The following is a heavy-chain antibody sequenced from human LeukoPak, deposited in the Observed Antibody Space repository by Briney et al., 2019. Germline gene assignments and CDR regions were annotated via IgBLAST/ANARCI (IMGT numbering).Heavy chain of an antibody. CDR2: ISYDGSNK. Sequence: PGGSLRLSCAASGFTFSSYGMHWVRQAPGKGLEWVAVISYDGSNKYYADSVKGRFTISRDNSKNTLYLQMNSLRAEDTAVYYCAKEKNGCTTWGRGTLVTVSS. V-gene: IGHV3-30*18. D-gene: IGHD2-8*01. CDR3: AKEKNGCTT. J-gene: IGHJ2*01. CDR1: GFTFSSYG.